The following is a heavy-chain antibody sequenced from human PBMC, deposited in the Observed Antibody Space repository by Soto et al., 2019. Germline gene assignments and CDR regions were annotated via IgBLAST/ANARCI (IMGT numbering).Heavy chain of an antibody. CDR1: VYTFNTYG. D-gene: IGHD6-25*01. V-gene: IGHV1-69*06. J-gene: IGHJ5*02. CDR2: IIPIFGTP. CDR3: ARGGPVIIPAATNWFDP. Sequence: SPKVSCNYSVYTFNTYGFCCVRQDPGKGLEWMGVIIPIFGTPTYAQKFQGRVTITADKSTSTAYMEVSRLTSEDTAVYYCARGGPVIIPAATNWFDPWGQGNLVTVSS.